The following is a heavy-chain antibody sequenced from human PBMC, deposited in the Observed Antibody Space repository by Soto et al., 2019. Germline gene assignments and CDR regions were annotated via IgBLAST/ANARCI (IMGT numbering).Heavy chain of an antibody. CDR1: GFTFVDYA. V-gene: IGHV3-49*04. J-gene: IGHJ4*02. CDR2: IRSKAYGGTT. CDR3: TTIYGSGSYPFDY. Sequence: SLRLSCTSSGFTFVDYAMSWVRQAPGKGLEWVGFIRSKAYGGTTEYAASVKGRFTISRDDSKSIAYLQMNSLKTEDTAVYYCTTIYGSGSYPFDYWGQGTLVTVSS. D-gene: IGHD3-10*01.